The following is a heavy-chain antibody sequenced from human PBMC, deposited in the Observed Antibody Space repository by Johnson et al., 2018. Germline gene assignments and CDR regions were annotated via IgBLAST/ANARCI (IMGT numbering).Heavy chain of an antibody. V-gene: IGHV4-34*01. Sequence: QVQLQQWGAGLLKPSETLSLTCAVYGGSFSGYYWSWIRQPPGKGLEWIGEINHSGSTNYNPSRKSRVTISVDTSKNHFSLKLSSVTAADTAVYYCARMVRGVIINRPWGKGWFDPWGQGTLVTVSS. CDR1: GGSFSGYY. CDR3: ARMVRGVIINRPWGKGWFDP. J-gene: IGHJ5*02. CDR2: INHSGST. D-gene: IGHD3-10*01.